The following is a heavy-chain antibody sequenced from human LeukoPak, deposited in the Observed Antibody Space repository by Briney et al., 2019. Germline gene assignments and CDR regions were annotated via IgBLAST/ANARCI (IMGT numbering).Heavy chain of an antibody. CDR3: ARKGAYCSSTSCYVGVYY. Sequence: SGTLSLTCAVSGGSISSSNWWSWVRPPPGKGLEWIGEIYHSGSTNYNPSLKSRVTISVDKSKNQFSLKLSSVTAADTAVYYCARKGAYCSSTSCYVGVYYWGQGTLVTVSS. D-gene: IGHD2-2*01. J-gene: IGHJ4*02. CDR1: GGSISSSNW. V-gene: IGHV4-4*02. CDR2: IYHSGST.